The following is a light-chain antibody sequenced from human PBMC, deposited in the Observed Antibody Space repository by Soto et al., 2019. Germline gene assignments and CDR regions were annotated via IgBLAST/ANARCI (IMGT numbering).Light chain of an antibody. CDR2: DVS. J-gene: IGLJ1*01. CDR3: LSYTSSDTYV. Sequence: SALTQPASVSGSPGQSITISCTGTSSDVGAYNYVSWYQQYPGKAPKLIIFDVSNRPSGISNRLSGSKSGNTASLTISGLQAEDEADYYCLSYTSSDTYVFGTGTKVTVL. V-gene: IGLV2-14*03. CDR1: SSDVGAYNY.